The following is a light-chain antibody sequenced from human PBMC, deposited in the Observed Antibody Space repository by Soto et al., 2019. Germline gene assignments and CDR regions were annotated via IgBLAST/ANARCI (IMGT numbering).Light chain of an antibody. J-gene: IGLJ2*01. Sequence: QSVLTQPPSVSAAPGQTVTISCSGSDSNIGNNYVSWYQQFPGTAPKLLLYDNGKRPSGIPERFSGSKSGTSATLGITGLQTGDEADYYCGTWDSSLSVGVFGGGTKLTVL. CDR1: DSNIGNNY. V-gene: IGLV1-51*01. CDR3: GTWDSSLSVGV. CDR2: DNG.